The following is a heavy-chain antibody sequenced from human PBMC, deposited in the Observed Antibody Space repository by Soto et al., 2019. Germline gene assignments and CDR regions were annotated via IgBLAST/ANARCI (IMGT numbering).Heavy chain of an antibody. Sequence: QVQLVQSGGEVKKPGASVKVSCKTSGYTFINYGITWVRQAPGQGLEWMGWISTFNGNTNYAQKFQGRVTMTRDTSTTTAYMELRTLRSDDTAMYYCTTENTGTRPTVALDFWGQGTLFTVSS. D-gene: IGHD6-19*01. CDR3: TTENTGTRPTVALDF. J-gene: IGHJ4*02. CDR2: ISTFNGNT. V-gene: IGHV1-18*04. CDR1: GYTFINYG.